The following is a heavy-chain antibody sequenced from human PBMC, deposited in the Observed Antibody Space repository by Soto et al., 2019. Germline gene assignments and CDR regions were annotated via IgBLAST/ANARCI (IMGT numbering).Heavy chain of an antibody. V-gene: IGHV4-31*03. Sequence: SLSLTCTVSGAALNSGNDYGSWIRQVPGKGLEWIGHIYVTGSVDYNPSLRDRITISQDTSERQFSLNLRLVTAADTAVYYCARLRIDTNNYKWFDPWGQGTLVTVSS. CDR2: IYVTGSV. CDR1: GAALNSGNDY. J-gene: IGHJ5*02. D-gene: IGHD1-20*01. CDR3: ARLRIDTNNYKWFDP.